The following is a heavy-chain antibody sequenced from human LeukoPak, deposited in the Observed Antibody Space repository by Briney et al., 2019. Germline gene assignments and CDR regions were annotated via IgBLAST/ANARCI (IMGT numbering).Heavy chain of an antibody. J-gene: IGHJ6*03. V-gene: IGHV3-48*01. CDR1: GFTFSSYS. D-gene: IGHD5-24*01. CDR2: ISSSSSTI. CDR3: ARDRGGYNVYYYYYMDV. Sequence: GGSLRLSCAASGFTFSSYSMNWVRQAPGKGLEWVSYISSSSSTIYYADSVKGRFTISRDNAKNSLYLQMNSLRAEDTAVYYCARDRGGYNVYYYYYMDVWGKGTTVTISS.